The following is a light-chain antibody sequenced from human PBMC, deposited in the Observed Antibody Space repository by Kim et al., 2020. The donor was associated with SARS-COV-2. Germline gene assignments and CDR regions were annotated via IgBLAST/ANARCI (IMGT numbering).Light chain of an antibody. CDR1: SLRTYS. J-gene: IGLJ3*02. CDR2: AEN. Sequence: ALGQTVRITCQGDSLRTYSTTWYRQKPGQAPVLVFYAENNRPSGIPDRFSGSRSGNTASLTITGAQAEDEADYYCNSRDSSGSYWVFGGGTQLTVL. CDR3: NSRDSSGSYWV. V-gene: IGLV3-19*01.